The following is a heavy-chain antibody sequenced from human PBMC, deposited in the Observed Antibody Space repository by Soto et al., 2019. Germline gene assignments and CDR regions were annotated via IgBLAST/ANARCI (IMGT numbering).Heavy chain of an antibody. CDR2: ISYDGSNK. CDR3: AKGWGGAAAMRGYYYYYYMDV. V-gene: IGHV3-30*18. J-gene: IGHJ6*03. D-gene: IGHD2-2*01. Sequence: GSLRLSCAASGFTFSSYGMHWVRQAPGKGLEWVAVISYDGSNKYYADSVKGRFTISRDNSKNTLYLQMNSLRAEDTAVYYCAKGWGGAAAMRGYYYYYYMDVWGKGTTVTVSS. CDR1: GFTFSSYG.